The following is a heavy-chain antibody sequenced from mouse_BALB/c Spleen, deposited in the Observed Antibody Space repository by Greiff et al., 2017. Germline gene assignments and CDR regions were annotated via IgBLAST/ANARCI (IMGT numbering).Heavy chain of an antibody. D-gene: IGHD2-4*01. V-gene: IGHV14-3*02. CDR1: GFNIKDTY. Sequence: EVQLVESGAELVKPGASVKLSCTASGFNIKDTYMHWVKQRPEQGLEWIGRIDPANGNTKYDPKFQGKATITEDTSSNTAYLQLSSLTSEDTAVYYCASYYDYDEAYWGQGTLVTVSA. J-gene: IGHJ3*01. CDR2: IDPANGNT. CDR3: ASYYDYDEAY.